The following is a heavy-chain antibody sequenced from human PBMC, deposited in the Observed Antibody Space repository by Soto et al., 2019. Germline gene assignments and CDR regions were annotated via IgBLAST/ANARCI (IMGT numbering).Heavy chain of an antibody. CDR2: ISPYNGNT. CDR1: GYTITSFD. Sequence: QVQLVQSGAEVKKPGTSVKVSCKASGYTITSFDISWVRQAPGQGLEWMGWISPYNGNTNYAQNLQGRVTMTTDTSTSTAYMEQRDLRSDDTAVYYCARDAVAGAENFDYWGQGTLVTFFS. J-gene: IGHJ4*02. D-gene: IGHD6-19*01. V-gene: IGHV1-18*01. CDR3: ARDAVAGAENFDY.